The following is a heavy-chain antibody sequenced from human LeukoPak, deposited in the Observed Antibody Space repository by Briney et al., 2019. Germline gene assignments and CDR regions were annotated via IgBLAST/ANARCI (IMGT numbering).Heavy chain of an antibody. J-gene: IGHJ4*02. CDR3: ARDLVGATGRQDY. Sequence: ASVKVTCKASGYTFTSYYMHWVRQAPGQGLEWMGIINPGGGSTSYAQKFQGRVTMTRDTSTSTVYMELSSLRSEDTAVYYCARDLVGATGRQDYWGQGTLVTVSS. CDR2: INPGGGST. D-gene: IGHD1-26*01. V-gene: IGHV1-46*01. CDR1: GYTFTSYY.